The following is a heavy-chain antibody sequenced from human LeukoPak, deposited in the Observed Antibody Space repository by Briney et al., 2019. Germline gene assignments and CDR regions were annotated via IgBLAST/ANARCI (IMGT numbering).Heavy chain of an antibody. J-gene: IGHJ3*02. CDR1: GGSISSYY. Sequence: SETLSLTCTVSGGSISSYYWSWIRQPPGKGLEWIGYIYYSGSTNYNPSLKSRVTISVDRSKNQFSLKLSSVTAADTAVYYCARALVPAAIAFDIWGQGTMVTVSS. V-gene: IGHV4-59*12. CDR3: ARALVPAAIAFDI. CDR2: IYYSGST. D-gene: IGHD2-2*01.